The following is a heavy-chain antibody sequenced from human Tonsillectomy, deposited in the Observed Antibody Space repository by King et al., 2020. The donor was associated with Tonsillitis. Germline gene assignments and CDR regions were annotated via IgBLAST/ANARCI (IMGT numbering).Heavy chain of an antibody. CDR2: ITTSGDST. Sequence: VQLVESGGGLVQPGGSLRLSCAASGFTFTNYAMSWVRQAPGMGLEWVSAITTSGDSTYYADSVKGRFTISRDNSRNTLYLQMSSLRAEDTAVYYCAKSVTPAYFDPGGQGPLATAPS. V-gene: IGHV3-23*04. CDR1: GFTFTNYA. CDR3: AKSVTPAYFDP. J-gene: IGHJ4*02. D-gene: IGHD3-16*02.